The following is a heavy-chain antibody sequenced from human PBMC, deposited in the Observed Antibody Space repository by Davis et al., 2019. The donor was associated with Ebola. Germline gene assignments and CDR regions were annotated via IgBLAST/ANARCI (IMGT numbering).Heavy chain of an antibody. CDR1: GFTFSSYA. CDR3: ARGWENYDILTGSFDY. V-gene: IGHV3-30-3*01. D-gene: IGHD3-9*01. Sequence: SLKISCAASGFTFSSYAMHWVRQAPGKGLEWVAVISYDGSNKYYADSVKGRFTISRDNSKNTLYLQMNSLRAWDTAVYYCARGWENYDILTGSFDYWGQGTLVTVSS. CDR2: ISYDGSNK. J-gene: IGHJ4*02.